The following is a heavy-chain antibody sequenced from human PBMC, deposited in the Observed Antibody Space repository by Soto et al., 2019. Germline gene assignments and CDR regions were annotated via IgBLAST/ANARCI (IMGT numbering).Heavy chain of an antibody. CDR3: AGIAAAGTERAYYYYMDV. CDR2: IWYEGSNK. D-gene: IGHD6-25*01. J-gene: IGHJ6*03. CDR1: GFTFSSYG. V-gene: IGHV3-33*01. Sequence: GGSLILSCAPDGFTFSSYGMHWVGKAPRKGLEWVAVIWYEGSNKYYADNVKSQFTKSKDNSKNTLYLQMNSLRAEDTAVYYCAGIAAAGTERAYYYYMDVWGKGT.